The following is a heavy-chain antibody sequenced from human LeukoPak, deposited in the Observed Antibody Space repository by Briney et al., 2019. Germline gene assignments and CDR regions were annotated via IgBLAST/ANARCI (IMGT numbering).Heavy chain of an antibody. D-gene: IGHD4-17*01. Sequence: SETLSLTCAVYGGSFSGYYRSWIRQPPGKGLEWIGEINHSGSTNYNPSLKSRVTISVDTSKNQFSLKLSSVTAADTAVYYCARRSDYGVYYYYYYMDVWGKGTTVTVSS. CDR1: GGSFSGYY. CDR2: INHSGST. J-gene: IGHJ6*03. CDR3: ARRSDYGVYYYYYYMDV. V-gene: IGHV4-34*01.